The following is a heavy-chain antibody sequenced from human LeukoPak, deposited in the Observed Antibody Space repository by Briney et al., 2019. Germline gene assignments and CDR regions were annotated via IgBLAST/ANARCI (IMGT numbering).Heavy chain of an antibody. CDR1: GFTFSSYS. D-gene: IGHD4-17*01. CDR2: ISSSSSYI. V-gene: IGHV3-21*01. Sequence: GGSLRLSCAASGFTFSSYSMNWVRQAPGKGLEWVSSISSSSSYIYYADSVKGRFTISRGNAKNSLYLQMNSLRAEDTAVYYCARGRLRSNAFDIWGQGTMVTVSS. J-gene: IGHJ3*02. CDR3: ARGRLRSNAFDI.